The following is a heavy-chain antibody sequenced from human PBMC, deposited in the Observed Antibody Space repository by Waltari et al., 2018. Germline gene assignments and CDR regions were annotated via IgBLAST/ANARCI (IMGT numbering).Heavy chain of an antibody. Sequence: EVQLVESGGGLVQPGGSLRLSCAASGLTFSSYAMSWVRQAPGKRLEWVSFISGSGGSMYDAESVKGRLTIARNNDKNTLYRQMNSLRAEDRAVYYCAKGTYDFWSGYWGYWGQGPLVTVSS. D-gene: IGHD3-3*01. V-gene: IGHV3-23*04. CDR1: GLTFSSYA. J-gene: IGHJ4*02. CDR2: ISGSGGSM. CDR3: AKGTYDFWSGYWGY.